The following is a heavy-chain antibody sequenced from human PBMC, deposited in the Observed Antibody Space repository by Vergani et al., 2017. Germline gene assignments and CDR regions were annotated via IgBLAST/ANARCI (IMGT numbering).Heavy chain of an antibody. CDR1: GYTFTDYY. CDR2: INPNKGGT. J-gene: IGHJ6*02. V-gene: IGHV1-2*02. Sequence: QVQLVQSGAEVKKPGASVNVSCKASGYTFTDYYIHWVRQAPGQGLEWMGGINPNKGGTNYAQKFQGRVTMTRDTSISTAYVGLSRLRSDDTAVYYCARDYGMDVWGQGTTVTVSS. CDR3: ARDYGMDV.